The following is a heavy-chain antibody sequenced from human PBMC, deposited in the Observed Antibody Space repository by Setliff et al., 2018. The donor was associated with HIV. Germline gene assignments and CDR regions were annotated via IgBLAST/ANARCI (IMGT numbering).Heavy chain of an antibody. Sequence: GGSLRLSSAASGFTFSNYNMNWVRQAPGKGLEWVSSISYDSRFIYHADSMKGRFTISRDNAKKLVYLQMNSLRAEDTAIYYCARDRASSGYYARFDHWGQGTLVTVSS. J-gene: IGHJ4*02. D-gene: IGHD3-22*01. CDR1: GFTFSNYN. CDR2: ISYDSRFI. CDR3: ARDRASSGYYARFDH. V-gene: IGHV3-21*01.